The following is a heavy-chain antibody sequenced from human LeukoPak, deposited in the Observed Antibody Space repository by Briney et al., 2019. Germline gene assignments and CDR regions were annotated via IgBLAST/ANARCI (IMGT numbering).Heavy chain of an antibody. CDR2: INHSGST. V-gene: IGHV4-34*01. CDR1: GGSFSGYY. CDR3: ARARRGYYDFWSGLDDY. J-gene: IGHJ4*02. Sequence: KPSETPSLTRAVYGGSFSGYYWSGIRQPPGKGLELIGEINHSGSTNYHPSLKSRVTISVDTSKNQFSLKLSSVTAADTAVYYCARARRGYYDFWSGLDDYWGQGTLVTVSS. D-gene: IGHD3-3*01.